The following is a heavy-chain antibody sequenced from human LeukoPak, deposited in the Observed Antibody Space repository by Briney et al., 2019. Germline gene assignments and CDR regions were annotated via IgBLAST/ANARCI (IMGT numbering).Heavy chain of an antibody. D-gene: IGHD6-19*01. CDR3: ARPLGSGWFGPFDS. CDR1: GFTFSAFA. CDR2: VSGSGTNS. J-gene: IGHJ4*02. Sequence: PGGSLRLSCAASGFTFSAFAISWVRQAPGKALEWVSAVSGSGTNSYYADSVKGRFTISRDNAKNTLYLQMNSLRAEDTAVYYCARPLGSGWFGPFDSWGQGTLVTVSS. V-gene: IGHV3-23*01.